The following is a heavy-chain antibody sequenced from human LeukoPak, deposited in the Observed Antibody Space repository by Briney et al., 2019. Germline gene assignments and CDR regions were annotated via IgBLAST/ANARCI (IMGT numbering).Heavy chain of an antibody. CDR3: STDSGRSYFYFDF. D-gene: IGHD3-10*01. Sequence: AVXVSCKISGFGLSILSIHWMRQTPGKGLEWVGGLRPETGEPIYAQKFQGRVTMSEDTLTDTAYMDLRSLESEDTAVYYCSTDSGRSYFYFDFWGQGTLVTVSS. CDR1: GFGLSILS. CDR2: LRPETGEP. J-gene: IGHJ4*02. V-gene: IGHV1-24*01.